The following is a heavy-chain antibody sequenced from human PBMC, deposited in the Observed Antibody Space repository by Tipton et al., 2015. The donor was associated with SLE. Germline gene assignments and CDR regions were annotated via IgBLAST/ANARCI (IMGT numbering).Heavy chain of an antibody. CDR3: ARHTSLQSYWYLDL. D-gene: IGHD4-11*01. J-gene: IGHJ2*01. CDR1: GCSISSHY. Sequence: TLSLTCTVSGCSISSHYWSWVRQPPGKGLELIGYIYYSGSTKYYNPSLKSRVTISIDTSKNQFSLRVSSVTAADTAVYYCARHTSLQSYWYLDLWGRGTLVTVSS. V-gene: IGHV4-59*11. CDR2: IYYSGST.